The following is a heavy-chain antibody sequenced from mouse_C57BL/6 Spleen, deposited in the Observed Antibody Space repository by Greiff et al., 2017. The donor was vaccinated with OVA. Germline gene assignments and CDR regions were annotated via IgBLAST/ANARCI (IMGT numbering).Heavy chain of an antibody. J-gene: IGHJ2*01. V-gene: IGHV7-3*01. Sequence: EVKVVESGGGLVQPGGSLSLSCAASGFTFTDYYMSWVRQPPGKALEWLGFIRNKANGYTTEYSASVKGRFTISRDNSQSILYLQMNALRAEDSATYYCARRLLDYFDYWGQGTTLTVSS. CDR1: GFTFTDYY. CDR2: IRNKANGYTT. CDR3: ARRLLDYFDY.